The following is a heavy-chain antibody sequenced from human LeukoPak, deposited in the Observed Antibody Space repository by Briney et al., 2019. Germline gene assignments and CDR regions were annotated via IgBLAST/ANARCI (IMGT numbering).Heavy chain of an antibody. CDR2: INHSGST. Sequence: SETLSLTCAVSGGSFSGYYWSWIRQPPGKGLEWIGEINHSGSTNYNPSLKSRVTISVDTSKNQFSLKLSSVTAADTAVYYCARGQQLWSNWFDPWYQGTLVTVSS. J-gene: IGHJ5*02. CDR1: GGSFSGYY. D-gene: IGHD5-18*01. CDR3: ARGQQLWSNWFDP. V-gene: IGHV4-34*01.